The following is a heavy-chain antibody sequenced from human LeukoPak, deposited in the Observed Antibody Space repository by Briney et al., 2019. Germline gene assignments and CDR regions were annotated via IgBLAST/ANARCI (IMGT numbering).Heavy chain of an antibody. D-gene: IGHD3-22*01. Sequence: VASVKVSCKASGYTFTGYYMRWVRQAPGQGLEWMGWINPNSGGTNYAQKFQGRVTMTRDTSISTAYMELSRLRSDDTAVYYCARGDRGYYYDSSGYYPLGYWGQGTLVTVSS. CDR3: ARGDRGYYYDSSGYYPLGY. CDR1: GYTFTGYY. V-gene: IGHV1-2*02. J-gene: IGHJ4*02. CDR2: INPNSGGT.